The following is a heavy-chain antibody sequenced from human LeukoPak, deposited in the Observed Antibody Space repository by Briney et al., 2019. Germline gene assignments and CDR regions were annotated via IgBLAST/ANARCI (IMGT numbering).Heavy chain of an antibody. Sequence: HAGGSLRLSCVASGFTFSSYWMHWVRQAPGKGLVWVSRINSDGTGPAYADSVKGRFTISRDNAKNTMYLQMNSLGAEDTAVYYCARGLLTLGGVIANLDYWGQGTLVTVSS. CDR3: ARGLLTLGGVIANLDY. CDR2: INSDGTGP. J-gene: IGHJ4*02. CDR1: GFTFSSYW. D-gene: IGHD3-16*02. V-gene: IGHV3-74*01.